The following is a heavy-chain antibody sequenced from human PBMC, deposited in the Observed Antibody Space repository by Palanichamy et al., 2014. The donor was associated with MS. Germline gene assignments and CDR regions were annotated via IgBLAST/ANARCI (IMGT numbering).Heavy chain of an antibody. D-gene: IGHD3-9*01. CDR3: ARVAGCFDWLFDY. J-gene: IGHJ4*02. CDR1: GGPIINNNYY. Sequence: QLQLQESGPGLVKPSETLSLTCSVSGGPIINNNYYWGWVRQPPGKGLEWIGSIYHSGSTFYNPSLKSRLTISVDTSKNQFSLKLSSVTAADTAVYYCARVAGCFDWLFDYWGQGTLVTVSS. CDR2: IYHSGST. V-gene: IGHV4-39*01.